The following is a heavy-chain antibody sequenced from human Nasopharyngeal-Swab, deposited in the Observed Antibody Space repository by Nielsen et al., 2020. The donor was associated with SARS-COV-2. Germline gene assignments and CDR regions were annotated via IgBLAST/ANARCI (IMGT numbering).Heavy chain of an antibody. V-gene: IGHV3-53*04. Sequence: WIRQPPGKGLEWVPVIYTAGTTYYADSVKGRFTISRTNSKNMLFLQMNSLRAEDTAVYYCARGLNGYKYQSYHYYFMDVWGKGTTVTVSS. J-gene: IGHJ6*03. CDR2: IYTAGTT. CDR3: ARGLNGYKYQSYHYYFMDV. D-gene: IGHD5-24*01.